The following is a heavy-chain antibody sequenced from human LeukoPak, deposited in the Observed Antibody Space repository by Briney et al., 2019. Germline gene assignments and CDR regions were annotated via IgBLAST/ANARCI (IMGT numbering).Heavy chain of an antibody. CDR3: ARGITIFGVVSDYGMDV. CDR2: INPNSGGT. D-gene: IGHD3-3*01. Sequence: ASVKVSCKASGYTFTGYYMHWVRQAPGQGLEWMGWINPNSGGTNYAQKFQGRVTVTRDTSISTAYMELSRLRSDDTAVYYCARGITIFGVVSDYGMDVWGQGTTVTVSS. V-gene: IGHV1-2*02. J-gene: IGHJ6*02. CDR1: GYTFTGYY.